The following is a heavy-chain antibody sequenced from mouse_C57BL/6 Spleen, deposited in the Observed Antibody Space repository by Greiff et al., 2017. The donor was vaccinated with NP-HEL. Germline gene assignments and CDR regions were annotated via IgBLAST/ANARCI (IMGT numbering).Heavy chain of an antibody. V-gene: IGHV14-2*01. CDR3: ARRPVITTVVAPYYAMDY. D-gene: IGHD1-1*01. Sequence: VQLQHSGAELVKPGASVKLSCTASGFNIKDYYMHWVKQRTEQGLEWIGRIDPEDGETKYAPKFQGKATITADTSSNTAYLQLSSLTSEDTAVYYCARRPVITTVVAPYYAMDYWGQGTSVTVSS. J-gene: IGHJ4*01. CDR2: IDPEDGET. CDR1: GFNIKDYY.